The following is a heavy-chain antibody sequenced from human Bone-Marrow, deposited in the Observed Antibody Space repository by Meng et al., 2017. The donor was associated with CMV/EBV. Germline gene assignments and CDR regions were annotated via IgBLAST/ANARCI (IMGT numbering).Heavy chain of an antibody. CDR3: ARHGFQAYYDFWSGYYGYFDY. CDR2: INHSGST. J-gene: IGHJ4*02. Sequence: GSLRLSCAVYGGSFSGYYWSWIRRPPGKGLEWIGEINHSGSTNYNPSLKSRVTISVDTSKNQFSLKLSSVTAADTAVYYCARHGFQAYYDFWSGYYGYFDYWGQGTLVTVSS. D-gene: IGHD3-3*01. V-gene: IGHV4-34*01. CDR1: GGSFSGYY.